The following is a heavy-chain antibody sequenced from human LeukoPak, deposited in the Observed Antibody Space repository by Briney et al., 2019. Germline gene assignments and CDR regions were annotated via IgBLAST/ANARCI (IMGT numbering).Heavy chain of an antibody. J-gene: IGHJ4*02. CDR3: AREYVYGSGRLEVDY. CDR1: GYTFTGYY. D-gene: IGHD3-10*01. CDR2: INPNSGGT. Sequence: ASVKVSCKAPGYTFTGYYRHWVRQAPGQGLEWMRWINPNSGGTNYAQKFQGRVTMTKDTSISTAYMELSRLRSDDTAVYYCAREYVYGSGRLEVDYWGQGTLVTVSS. V-gene: IGHV1-2*02.